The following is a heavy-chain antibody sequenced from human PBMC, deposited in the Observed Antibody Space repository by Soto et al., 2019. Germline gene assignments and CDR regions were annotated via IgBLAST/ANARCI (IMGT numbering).Heavy chain of an antibody. J-gene: IGHJ4*02. CDR2: FSGSGGST. V-gene: IGHV3-23*01. D-gene: IGHD3-10*01. CDR1: GFTFSSYA. CDR3: AKDRNYYGSGALGY. Sequence: GGSLRLSCAASGFTFSSYAMSWVRQAPGKGLEWVSAFSGSGGSTYYADSVKGRFTISRDNSKNTLYLQMNSLRAEDTAVYYCAKDRNYYGSGALGYWGRGTLVTVSS.